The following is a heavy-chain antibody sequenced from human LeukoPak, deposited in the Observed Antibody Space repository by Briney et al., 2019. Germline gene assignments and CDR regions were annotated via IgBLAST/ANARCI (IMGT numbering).Heavy chain of an antibody. Sequence: PGGSLRLSCAASGFTFSSYGMHWVRQAPGKGLEWVAVISYDGSNKYYADSVKGRFTISRDNSKNTLYLQMNSLRAEDTAVYYCAKDAPPSDIVVVVAATYIDYWGQGTLVTVSS. D-gene: IGHD2-15*01. J-gene: IGHJ4*02. CDR2: ISYDGSNK. V-gene: IGHV3-30*18. CDR3: AKDAPPSDIVVVVAATYIDY. CDR1: GFTFSSYG.